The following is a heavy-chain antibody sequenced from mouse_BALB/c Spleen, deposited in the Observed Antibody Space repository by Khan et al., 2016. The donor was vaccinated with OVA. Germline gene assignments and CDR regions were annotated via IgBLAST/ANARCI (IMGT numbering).Heavy chain of an antibody. Sequence: QVQLKESGPGLVAPSQSLSITCTISGFSLTNYGVHWVRQPPGKGLEWLVVIWSDGSTTYNSALKSRLTISKDNSKSQVFLKMNSLQTDDTAMYFCARQPYYHYNNMDYWGHGTSVTVSS. CDR2: IWSDGST. J-gene: IGHJ4*01. CDR1: GFSLTNYG. D-gene: IGHD2-10*01. V-gene: IGHV2-6-1*01. CDR3: ARQPYYHYNNMDY.